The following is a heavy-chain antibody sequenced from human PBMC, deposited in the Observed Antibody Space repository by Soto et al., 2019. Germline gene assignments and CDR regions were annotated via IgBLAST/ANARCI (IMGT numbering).Heavy chain of an antibody. J-gene: IGHJ6*03. D-gene: IGHD3-3*01. CDR3: ARRGMLRFLDYYYYYMDV. CDR2: IYYSGST. Sequence: SETLSLTCTVSGGSISSYYWSWIRQPPGKGLEWIGYIYYSGSTNYNPSLKSRVTISVDTSKNQFSLKLSSVTAADTAVYYCARRGMLRFLDYYYYYMDVWGKGTTVTVSS. CDR1: GGSISSYY. V-gene: IGHV4-59*08.